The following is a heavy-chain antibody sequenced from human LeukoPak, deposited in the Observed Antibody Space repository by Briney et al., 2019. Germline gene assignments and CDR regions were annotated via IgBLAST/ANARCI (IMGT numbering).Heavy chain of an antibody. J-gene: IGHJ4*02. CDR1: GGSISSYY. Sequence: SETLSLTCTVSGGSISSYYWSWIRQPAGKGLEWIGRIYTSGSTNYNPSLKSRVTMSVDTSKNQFSLKLSSVTAADTAVYYCAIDRPSGYDILTGYYRPQYYFDYWGQGTLVTVSS. CDR3: AIDRPSGYDILTGYYRPQYYFDY. CDR2: IYTSGST. D-gene: IGHD3-9*01. V-gene: IGHV4-4*07.